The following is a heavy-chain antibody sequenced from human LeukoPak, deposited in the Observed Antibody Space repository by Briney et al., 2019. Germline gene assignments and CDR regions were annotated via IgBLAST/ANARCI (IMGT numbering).Heavy chain of an antibody. D-gene: IGHD2-21*02. J-gene: IGHJ4*02. Sequence: PGGSLRLSCAASGFTFSSFAMHWVRQAPGKGLEWVAVISYDGSNKFYADSVKGRFTISRDNSKNTLYLQMNSLRPEDTAVYFCAREGRSLVSAIVSYYFDYWGQGTLVTVSS. CDR1: GFTFSSFA. CDR3: AREGRSLVSAIVSYYFDY. V-gene: IGHV3-30-3*01. CDR2: ISYDGSNK.